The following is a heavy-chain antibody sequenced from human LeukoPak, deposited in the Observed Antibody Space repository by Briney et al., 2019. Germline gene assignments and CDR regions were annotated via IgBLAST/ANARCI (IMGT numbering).Heavy chain of an antibody. CDR2: INHSGST. V-gene: IGHV4-34*01. J-gene: IGHJ4*02. Sequence: SETLSLTCAVYGGSFSGYYWSWIRQPPGKGLEWIGEINHSGSTNYNPSLKSRVTISVDTSKNQFSLKLSSVTAADTAVYYCARRGPGLWFGELLHRYFDYWGQGTPVTVSS. D-gene: IGHD3-10*01. CDR1: GGSFSGYY. CDR3: ARRGPGLWFGELLHRYFDY.